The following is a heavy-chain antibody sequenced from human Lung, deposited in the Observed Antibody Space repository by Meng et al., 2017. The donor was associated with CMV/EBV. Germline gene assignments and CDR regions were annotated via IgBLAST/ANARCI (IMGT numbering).Heavy chain of an antibody. J-gene: IGHJ4*02. CDR2: IIPIFGTT. Sequence: SXXVSXKASGGSPSDYAISWVRQAPGQGLEWMGGIIPIFGTTNYAQKFQGRVTITTDESATTAYMDLSSLRSEDTAVFYCARGPSTSYDTSRGLHSWGQGXLVTVSS. D-gene: IGHD3-22*01. CDR1: GGSPSDYA. V-gene: IGHV1-69*05. CDR3: ARGPSTSYDTSRGLHS.